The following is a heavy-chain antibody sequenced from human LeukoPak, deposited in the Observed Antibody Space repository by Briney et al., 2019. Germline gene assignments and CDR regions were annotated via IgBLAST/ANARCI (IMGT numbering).Heavy chain of an antibody. J-gene: IGHJ3*02. CDR2: IYYSGST. V-gene: IGHV4-59*01. CDR3: ARDLIRYDSSGNYYHDAFDI. CDR1: GGSISSYY. D-gene: IGHD3-22*01. Sequence: SETLSLTCTVSGGSISSYYWSWIRQPPGKGLEWIGYIYYSGSTNYNPSLKSRVTISVDTSKNQFSLKLSSVTAADTAVYYCARDLIRYDSSGNYYHDAFDIWGQGTMVTVSS.